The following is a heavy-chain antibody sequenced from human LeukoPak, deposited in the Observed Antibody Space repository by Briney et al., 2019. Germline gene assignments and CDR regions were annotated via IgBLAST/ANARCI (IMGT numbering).Heavy chain of an antibody. CDR1: GFTFSSYS. CDR2: VSSSRSDI. J-gene: IGHJ4*02. V-gene: IGHV3-21*01. CDR3: ARDLYDSGGYSSPIDY. Sequence: GGSLRLSCAASGFTFSSYSMNWVRHAPGKGLEWVSSVSSSRSDIHSSDSVKGQFTISRDSAKNSLYLQMNSLRAEDTAVYYCARDLYDSGGYSSPIDYWGQGTLVTVSS. D-gene: IGHD3-22*01.